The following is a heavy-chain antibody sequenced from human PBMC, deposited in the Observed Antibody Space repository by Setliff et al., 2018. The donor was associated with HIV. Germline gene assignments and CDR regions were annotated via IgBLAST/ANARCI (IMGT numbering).Heavy chain of an antibody. CDR2: INHSGNT. J-gene: IGHJ6*03. CDR1: GGSFSGYY. V-gene: IGHV4-34*01. CDR3: ARGPWGSMIGGINHYYYYMDV. D-gene: IGHD3-16*01. Sequence: PSETLSLTCAVYGGSFSGYYWSWIRQPPGKGLEWIGEINHSGNTNYNPSLKSRVTISVDTSKNQFSLKLTSVTAADTAVYYCARGPWGSMIGGINHYYYYMDVWGKGTTVTV.